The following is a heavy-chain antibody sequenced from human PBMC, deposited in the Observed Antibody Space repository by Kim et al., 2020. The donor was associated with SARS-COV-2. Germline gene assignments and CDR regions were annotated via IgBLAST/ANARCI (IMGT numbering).Heavy chain of an antibody. J-gene: IGHJ4*02. V-gene: IGHV3-33*06. CDR3: AKERRKYCSGGSCHLEY. Sequence: VKGQFTISRDNSKNTLYLQMNNLRAEDTAVYYCAKERRKYCSGGSCHLEYWGQGTLVTVSS. D-gene: IGHD2-15*01.